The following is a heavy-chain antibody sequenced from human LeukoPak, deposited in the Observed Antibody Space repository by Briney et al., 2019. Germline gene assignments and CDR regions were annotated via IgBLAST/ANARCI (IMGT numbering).Heavy chain of an antibody. Sequence: GPVKVSCKASGYTFTNFDINWVRQATGQGLEWMGWMNPNSGNTGYAQKFQGRVTMTRNTSISTAYMELSSLRSEDTAVYYCARARRYRGSYYLDYWGQGTLVTVSS. CDR1: GYTFTNFD. D-gene: IGHD1-26*01. CDR3: ARARRYRGSYYLDY. CDR2: MNPNSGNT. V-gene: IGHV1-8*01. J-gene: IGHJ4*02.